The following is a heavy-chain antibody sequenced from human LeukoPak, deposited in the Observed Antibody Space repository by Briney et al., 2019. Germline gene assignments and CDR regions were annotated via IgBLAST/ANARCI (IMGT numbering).Heavy chain of an antibody. CDR1: GYTFTNYH. Sequence: WASVKVSCKASGYTFTNYHIHWVRQAPGQGLEWMGLINPSGGSTRYAQKFQGRVTMTRDTSTSTVYMELSSLRSEDTAVYYCARGVTIFGVVFSLWDYWGQGTLVTVSS. D-gene: IGHD3-3*01. V-gene: IGHV1-46*01. CDR2: INPSGGST. J-gene: IGHJ4*02. CDR3: ARGVTIFGVVFSLWDY.